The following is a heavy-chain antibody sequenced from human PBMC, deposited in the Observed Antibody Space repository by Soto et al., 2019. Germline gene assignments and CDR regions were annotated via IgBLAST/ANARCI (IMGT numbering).Heavy chain of an antibody. V-gene: IGHV4-59*01. D-gene: IGHD2-2*02. CDR3: ARSYTPLYYFDY. Sequence: PSETLSLTCTVSGGSISSYYWSWIRQPPGKGLEWIGYIYYSGSTNYNPSLKSRVTISVDTSKNQFSLKLSSVTAADTAVYYCARSYTPLYYFDYWGQGTLVTVSS. CDR2: IYYSGST. CDR1: GGSISSYY. J-gene: IGHJ4*02.